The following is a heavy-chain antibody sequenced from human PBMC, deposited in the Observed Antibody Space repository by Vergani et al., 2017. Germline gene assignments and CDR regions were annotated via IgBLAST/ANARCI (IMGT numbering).Heavy chain of an antibody. D-gene: IGHD4-11*01. CDR2: ISFDGNKK. CDR1: GFSFTSYG. Sequence: QVRLVESGGGVVQPGRSLSLSCAASGFSFTSYGLPWVRQPPGKGLEWVATISFDGNKKDYTAAVRGRFTSSRDSSKTLYLQMDSLRVEDTAMYFCARDVAYSTAWPFLDARGQGTLVTVSS. CDR3: ARDVAYSTAWPFLDA. J-gene: IGHJ4*02. V-gene: IGHV3-30*03.